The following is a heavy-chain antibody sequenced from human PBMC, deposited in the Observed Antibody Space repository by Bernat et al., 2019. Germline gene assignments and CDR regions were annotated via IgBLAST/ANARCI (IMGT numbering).Heavy chain of an antibody. J-gene: IGHJ6*02. CDR2: ISAYNGNT. D-gene: IGHD4-17*01. CDR3: ARDRATVTTHNYYGMDV. CDR1: GYTFTSYG. Sequence: QVQLVQSGAEVKKPGASVKVSCKASGYTFTSYGISWVRQPPGQGLEWMGWISAYNGNTNYAQKLQGRVTMTTDTSTSTAYMELRSLRSDDTAVYYCARDRATVTTHNYYGMDVWGQGTTVTVSS. V-gene: IGHV1-18*01.